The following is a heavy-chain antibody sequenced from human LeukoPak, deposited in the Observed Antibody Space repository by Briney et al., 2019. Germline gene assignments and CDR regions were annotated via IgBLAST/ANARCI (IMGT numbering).Heavy chain of an antibody. Sequence: PGGSLRLSCAASGFTFSNYAMRWVRQAPGKGLEWVSVICGSNNSTYYADSVKGRFTISRDNTKNMLYLEMNSLRAEDTAVYYCASHSSSWADYFDYWGQGTLVTVSS. CDR2: ICGSNNST. V-gene: IGHV3-23*01. D-gene: IGHD6-13*01. J-gene: IGHJ4*02. CDR1: GFTFSNYA. CDR3: ASHSSSWADYFDY.